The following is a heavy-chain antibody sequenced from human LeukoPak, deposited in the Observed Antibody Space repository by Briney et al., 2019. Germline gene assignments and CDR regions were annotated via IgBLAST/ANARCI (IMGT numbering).Heavy chain of an antibody. CDR1: GGSVNRGSYY. CDR2: VSYTGST. CDR3: ARRYYGSGGFRFDP. J-gene: IGHJ5*02. Sequence: SETLSLTCTVSGGSVNRGSYYWTWIRQPPGKGLEWIGYVSYTGSTNYNPSLKSRVTISLDTSKNQISLKLSSVTAADTAVYYCARRYYGSGGFRFDPWGQGTLVTVSS. D-gene: IGHD3-10*01. V-gene: IGHV4-61*01.